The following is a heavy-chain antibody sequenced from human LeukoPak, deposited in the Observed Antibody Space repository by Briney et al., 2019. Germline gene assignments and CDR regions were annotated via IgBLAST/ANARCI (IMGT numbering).Heavy chain of an antibody. Sequence: GGSLRLSCAASGFTFSSYAMHWVRQAPGKGLEWVSYISSSSTIYYADSVKGRFTISRDNAKNSLYLQMNSLRAEDTAVYYCARVLSGYVNCDYWGQGTLVTVSS. D-gene: IGHD5-12*01. CDR3: ARVLSGYVNCDY. V-gene: IGHV3-48*01. CDR1: GFTFSSYA. J-gene: IGHJ4*02. CDR2: ISSSSTI.